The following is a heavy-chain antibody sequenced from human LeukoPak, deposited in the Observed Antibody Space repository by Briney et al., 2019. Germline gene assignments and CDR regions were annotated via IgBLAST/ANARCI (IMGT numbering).Heavy chain of an antibody. D-gene: IGHD3-22*01. V-gene: IGHV4-4*07. Sequence: MSSETLSLTCTVSGGSISSYYRSWIRQPAGKGLEWIGRIYTSGSTKYDPSLKSRVTMSVDTSKNQFSLKLSSVTAADTAVYYCARESESTYYYDSSGYYFDYWGQGTLVTVSS. J-gene: IGHJ4*02. CDR2: IYTSGST. CDR3: ARESESTYYYDSSGYYFDY. CDR1: GGSISSYY.